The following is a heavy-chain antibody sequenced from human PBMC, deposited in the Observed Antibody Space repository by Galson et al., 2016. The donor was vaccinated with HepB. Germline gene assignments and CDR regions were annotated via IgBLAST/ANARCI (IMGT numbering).Heavy chain of an antibody. CDR3: ARDDSSSSYYYYGLDV. CDR1: GFTFSDYH. D-gene: IGHD6-6*01. J-gene: IGHJ6*02. Sequence: SLRLSCAASGFTFSDYHMSWIRQAPGKGLEWVSHISSSSSYTNYADSVEGRFTISRDNAKNSLYLQMNNLRAEDTAVFYCARDDSSSSYYYYGLDVWGQGTLVTVSS. V-gene: IGHV3-11*06. CDR2: ISSSSSYT.